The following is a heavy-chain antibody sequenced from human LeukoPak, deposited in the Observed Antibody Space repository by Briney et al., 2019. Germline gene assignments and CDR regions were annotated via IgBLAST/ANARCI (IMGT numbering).Heavy chain of an antibody. CDR3: AKDKAYYYDSSGYGQFDY. J-gene: IGHJ4*02. V-gene: IGHV3-23*01. CDR2: ISGRGGST. Sequence: GGSLSLSCAASIFTLSSYAMSWVPQAPRGGGEGVSYISGRGGSTYYADSVKGRFTISRDNSKNTLYLQMNSLRAEDTAVYYCAKDKAYYYDSSGYGQFDYWGQGALVTVSS. D-gene: IGHD3-22*01. CDR1: IFTLSSYA.